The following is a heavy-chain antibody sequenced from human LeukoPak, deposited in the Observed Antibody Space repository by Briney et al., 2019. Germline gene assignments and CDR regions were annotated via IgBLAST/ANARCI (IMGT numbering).Heavy chain of an antibody. CDR3: ARVWVSSGWYRDYYYYYYMDV. J-gene: IGHJ6*03. Sequence: GGSLRLSCAASGFTFSSYSMNWVRQAPGKGLEWVSSISSSSSYIYYADSVKGRFTISRDNAKNSLYLQMNSLRAEDTAVYYCARVWVSSGWYRDYYYYYYMDVWGKGTTVTISS. CDR2: ISSSSSYI. CDR1: GFTFSSYS. V-gene: IGHV3-21*01. D-gene: IGHD6-19*01.